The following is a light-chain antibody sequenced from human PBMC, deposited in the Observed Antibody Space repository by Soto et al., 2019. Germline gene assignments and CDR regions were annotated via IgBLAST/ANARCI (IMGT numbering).Light chain of an antibody. CDR2: GAS. CDR3: QQYGSSPTYT. V-gene: IGKV3-20*01. J-gene: IGKJ2*01. Sequence: EIVLTQSPGTLSLSPGERATLSCRASQSVSSSYLAWYQQKPGQAPRLLIYGASSRATGIPDRFSGSGSGTDFSHTISRLEPEEFAVYCCQQYGSSPTYTFGQGTKLEIK. CDR1: QSVSSSY.